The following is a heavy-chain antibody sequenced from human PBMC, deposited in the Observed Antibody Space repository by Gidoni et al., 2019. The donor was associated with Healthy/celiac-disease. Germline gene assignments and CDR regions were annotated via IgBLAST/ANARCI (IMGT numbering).Heavy chain of an antibody. CDR3: ARSIFGVVILDAFDI. J-gene: IGHJ3*02. D-gene: IGHD3-3*01. Sequence: EVQLVESGGGLVQPGRSLSISCAASGFTFDDYAMHWVRQGPGKGLGWVSGISWKSGSIGYADSVKGRFTISRYNAKNSLYLQMNSLRAEETALYYCARSIFGVVILDAFDIWGQGTMVTVSS. CDR2: ISWKSGSI. CDR1: GFTFDDYA. V-gene: IGHV3-9*01.